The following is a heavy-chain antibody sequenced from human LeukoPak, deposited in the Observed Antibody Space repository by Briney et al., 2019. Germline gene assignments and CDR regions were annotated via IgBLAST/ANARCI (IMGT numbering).Heavy chain of an antibody. D-gene: IGHD3-16*02. Sequence: SETLSLTCTVSGGSIGSSSYYWGWIRQPPGKGVEWIGSIYYSGSTYYNPSLKSRVTISVDTSKNQFSLKLSSVTAADTAVYYCARDVRGSYRYGRVPFDPWGQGTLVTVSS. CDR1: GGSIGSSSYY. CDR2: IYYSGST. CDR3: ARDVRGSYRYGRVPFDP. V-gene: IGHV4-39*07. J-gene: IGHJ5*02.